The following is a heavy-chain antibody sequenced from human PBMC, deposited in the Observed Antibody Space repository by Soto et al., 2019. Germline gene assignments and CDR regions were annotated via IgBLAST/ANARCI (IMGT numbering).Heavy chain of an antibody. D-gene: IGHD3-3*01. CDR2: INHSGST. J-gene: IGHJ3*02. CDR3: ASRGPITIFGLARHPDI. Sequence: SETLSLTCAVYGGSFSGYYWSWIRQPPGKGLEWIGEINHSGSTNYNPSLKSRVTISVDTSKNQFSLKLSSVTAADTAVYYCASRGPITIFGLARHPDIWGQGTMVTVSS. V-gene: IGHV4-34*01. CDR1: GGSFSGYY.